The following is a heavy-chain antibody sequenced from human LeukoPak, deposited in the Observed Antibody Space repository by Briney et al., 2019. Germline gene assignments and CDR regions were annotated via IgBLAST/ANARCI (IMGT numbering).Heavy chain of an antibody. CDR1: GGSISSYY. J-gene: IGHJ5*02. D-gene: IGHD3-10*01. CDR2: IYTSGST. Sequence: SETLSLTCTVSGGSISSYYWSWIRQPAGKGLEWIGRIYTSGSTNYNPSLKSRVTMSVDTSKNQFSLKLSSVTAADTAVYYCARESVDYGSGPLPENWFDPWGQGTLVTVSS. V-gene: IGHV4-4*07. CDR3: ARESVDYGSGPLPENWFDP.